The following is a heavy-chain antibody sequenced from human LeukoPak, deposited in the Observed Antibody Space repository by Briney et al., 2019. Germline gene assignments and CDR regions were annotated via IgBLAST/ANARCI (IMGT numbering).Heavy chain of an antibody. CDR1: RFTFSSYA. CDR2: ISYGGSNK. V-gene: IGHV3-30*04. Sequence: GRSLRLSCAASRFTFSSYAMHWVRQAPGKGLEWVALISYGGSNKYYADSLKGRFTISRDNAKNSLYLQMNSLRAEDTAVYYCARGSYGSGTHGVYYYYMDVWGKGTTVTISS. D-gene: IGHD3-10*01. J-gene: IGHJ6*03. CDR3: ARGSYGSGTHGVYYYYMDV.